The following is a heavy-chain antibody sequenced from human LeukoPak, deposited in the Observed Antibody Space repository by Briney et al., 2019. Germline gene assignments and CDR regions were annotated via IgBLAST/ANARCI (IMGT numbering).Heavy chain of an antibody. CDR3: ARDRLGGLDY. J-gene: IGHJ4*02. CDR2: ISWNSGSI. V-gene: IGHV3-9*01. CDR1: GFTFDDYA. Sequence: QTGGSLRLSCAASGFTFDDYAMHWVRQAPGKGLEWVSGISWNSGSIGYADSVKGRFTISGDNAKNSLFLQMNSLRAEDTAVYYCARDRLGGLDYWGQGTLVTVSS. D-gene: IGHD2-15*01.